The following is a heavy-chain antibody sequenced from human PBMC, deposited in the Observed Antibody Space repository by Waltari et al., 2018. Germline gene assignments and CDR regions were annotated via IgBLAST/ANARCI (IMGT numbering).Heavy chain of an antibody. D-gene: IGHD4-4*01. Sequence: EVQVVETGGGLIKPGGSLRLSCAGSGFTVGTFYMSWVRQAPGKGLEWVSVIYRDGSTYYADSVKGRFTISRDNSKNNLYLQMDSLGPEDTAVYYCARRRSGSNSQALENWGQGTLVIVSS. V-gene: IGHV3-53*02. CDR2: IYRDGST. J-gene: IGHJ4*02. CDR1: GFTVGTFY. CDR3: ARRRSGSNSQALEN.